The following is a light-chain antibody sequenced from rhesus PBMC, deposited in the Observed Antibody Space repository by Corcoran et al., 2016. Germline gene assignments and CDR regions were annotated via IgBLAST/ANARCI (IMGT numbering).Light chain of an antibody. Sequence: DIQMTQSPSSLSASVGDTVTISCRASQSISSWLDWYQQKPGNAPKLLIYKASSLQSGVPSRFSGSGSRTDFTLTISSLQPEDFATYYCLQHSSSPYTFGQGTKVEIK. CDR1: QSISSW. V-gene: IGKV1-22*01. J-gene: IGKJ2*01. CDR3: LQHSSSPYT. CDR2: KAS.